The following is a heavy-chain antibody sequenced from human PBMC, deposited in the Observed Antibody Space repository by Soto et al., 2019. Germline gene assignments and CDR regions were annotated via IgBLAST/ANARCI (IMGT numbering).Heavy chain of an antibody. Sequence: QVQLVQSGAEVKKPGSSVKVSCKASGGTFSRYAISWVRQAPGQGLEWMGGIIPLFGKANYAQKFQGRVTITADESTSTAYMELSSLRSEDTAVYYCARDGTLYDSSGYYYFYWGQGTLVTVSS. D-gene: IGHD3-22*01. CDR1: GGTFSRYA. CDR3: ARDGTLYDSSGYYYFY. V-gene: IGHV1-69*01. CDR2: IIPLFGKA. J-gene: IGHJ4*02.